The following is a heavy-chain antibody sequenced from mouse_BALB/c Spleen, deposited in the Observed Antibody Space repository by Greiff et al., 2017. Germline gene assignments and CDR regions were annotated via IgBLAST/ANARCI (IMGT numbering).Heavy chain of an antibody. J-gene: IGHJ3*01. CDR2: IWAGGST. V-gene: IGHV2-9*02. CDR3: AREGGNFLLAY. D-gene: IGHD2-1*01. CDR1: GFSLTSYG. Sequence: VKLVESGPGLVAPSQSLSITCTVSGFSLTSYGVHWVRQPPGKGLEWLGVIWAGGSTNYNSALMSRLSISKDNSKSQVFLKMNSLQTDDTAMYYCAREGGNFLLAYWGQGTLVTVSA.